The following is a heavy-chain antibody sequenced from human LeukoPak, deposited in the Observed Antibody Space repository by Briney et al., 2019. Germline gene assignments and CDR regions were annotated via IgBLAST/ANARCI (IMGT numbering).Heavy chain of an antibody. CDR1: GGTFSSYA. CDR3: ARDLGYCSSTSCEDNWFDS. J-gene: IGHJ5*01. V-gene: IGHV1-69*04. D-gene: IGHD2-2*03. Sequence: ASVKVSCKASGGTFSSYAISWVRQAPGQGLEWMGRIIPILGIANYAQKFQGRVTITADKSTSTAYMELSSLRSEDTAVYYCARDLGYCSSTSCEDNWFDSWGQGTLVTVSS. CDR2: IIPILGIA.